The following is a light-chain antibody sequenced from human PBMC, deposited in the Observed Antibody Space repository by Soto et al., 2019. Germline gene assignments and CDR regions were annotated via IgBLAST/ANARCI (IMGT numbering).Light chain of an antibody. CDR1: QSVLYCSNNKNY. CDR3: QQYGSSPPWT. CDR2: GAS. J-gene: IGKJ1*01. V-gene: IGKV4-1*01. Sequence: DILLTRSPYSLAVSMDERATINCKSSQSVLYCSNNKNYLAWYQQKPGQAPRLLIYGASSRATGIPDRFSGSGSGTDFTLTISRLEPEDFAVYYCQQYGSSPPWTFGQGTKVDIK.